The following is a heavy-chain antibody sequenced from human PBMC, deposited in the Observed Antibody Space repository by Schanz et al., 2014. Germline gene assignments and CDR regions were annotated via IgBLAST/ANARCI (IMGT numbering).Heavy chain of an antibody. CDR3: ARHHDFWSGPDGRYLDL. V-gene: IGHV4-39*01. J-gene: IGHJ4*02. CDR1: GASISSTTYY. Sequence: QLQLQESGPGLVKPSETLSLTCSVSGASISSTTYYWGWVRQPPGKGLEWIGNIYYSGTTYYNPSCGGRVTVSIATSRTRSPRTWPSWTAADTAVYYCARHHDFWSGPDGRYLDLWGQGTLVTVSA. CDR2: IYYSGTT. D-gene: IGHD3-3*01.